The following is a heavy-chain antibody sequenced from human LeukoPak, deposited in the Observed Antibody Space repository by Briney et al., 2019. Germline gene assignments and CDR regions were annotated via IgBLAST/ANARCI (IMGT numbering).Heavy chain of an antibody. Sequence: GRSLRLSCAASGFTFNSYAMHWVRQAPGKGLVWVSRINSDGSSTSYADSVKGRFTISRDNARNTLYLQMNSLRAEDTAVYYCVTSFDWVFDYWGQGTLVTVSS. CDR3: VTSFDWVFDY. CDR2: INSDGSST. J-gene: IGHJ4*02. CDR1: GFTFNSYA. D-gene: IGHD2-21*01. V-gene: IGHV3-74*01.